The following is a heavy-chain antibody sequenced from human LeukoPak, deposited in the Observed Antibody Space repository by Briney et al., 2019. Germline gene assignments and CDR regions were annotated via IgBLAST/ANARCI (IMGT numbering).Heavy chain of an antibody. CDR1: GYTFTSYG. J-gene: IGHJ4*02. CDR3: ARSGSPPLGSAMRDY. D-gene: IGHD3-22*01. Sequence: ASVNVSCKASGYTFTSYGISWVRQAPGQGLEWMGWISAYNGNTNYAQKLQGRVTMTTDTSTSTAYMEMRSLRSDDTAVYYGARSGSPPLGSAMRDYWGQGTLVTVSS. V-gene: IGHV1-18*01. CDR2: ISAYNGNT.